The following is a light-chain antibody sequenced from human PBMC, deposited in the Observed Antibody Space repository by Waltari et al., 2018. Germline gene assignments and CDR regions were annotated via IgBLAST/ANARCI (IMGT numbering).Light chain of an antibody. CDR3: QQYGSSPPWT. Sequence: EIVLTQSPGTLSLSPGERATLSCRASQSVSSSYLAWYQQQPGQAPRLLIYGASSRATGIPDRFSGSGAGTDFTLTISRLEPEDFAVYYCQQYGSSPPWTFGQGTEVEIK. J-gene: IGKJ1*01. CDR1: QSVSSSY. V-gene: IGKV3-20*01. CDR2: GAS.